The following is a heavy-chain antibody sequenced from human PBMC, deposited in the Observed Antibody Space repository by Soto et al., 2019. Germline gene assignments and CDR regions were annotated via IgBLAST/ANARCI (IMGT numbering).Heavy chain of an antibody. D-gene: IGHD3-22*01. CDR1: GFTFSSYW. V-gene: IGHV3-74*01. J-gene: IGHJ4*02. CDR3: XRSEGFGSSGYYSPPDY. Sequence: PGGSLRLSCAASGFTFSSYWMHWVRQAPGKGLVWVSRINSDGSSTSYADSVKGRFTISRDNAKNTLYLQMNSLRAEDTAVYYCXRSEGFGSSGYYSPPDYWGQGTLVTVSS. CDR2: INSDGSST.